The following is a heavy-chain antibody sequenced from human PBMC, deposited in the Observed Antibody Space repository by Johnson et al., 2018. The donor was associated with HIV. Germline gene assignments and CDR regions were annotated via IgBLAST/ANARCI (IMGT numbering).Heavy chain of an antibody. J-gene: IGHJ3*02. CDR2: INWNGGST. D-gene: IGHD4-17*01. CDR1: GFTFDDYG. CDR3: ARAVGFDYGRGDAFDI. V-gene: IGHV3-20*04. Sequence: VQLVESGGGVVRPGGSLRLSCAASGFTFDDYGMSWVRQAPGKGLEWVSGINWNGGSTGYADSVKGRFTISRDNAKNSLYLQMNRLRAEDTAFYYCARAVGFDYGRGDAFDIWGQGTMVTVSS.